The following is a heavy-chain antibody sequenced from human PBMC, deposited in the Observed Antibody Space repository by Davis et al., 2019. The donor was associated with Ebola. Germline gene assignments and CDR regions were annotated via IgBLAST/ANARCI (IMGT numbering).Heavy chain of an antibody. V-gene: IGHV1-69*04. CDR3: AREPAGGWYFDL. CDR1: GYTFTSYG. CDR2: IIPIRGIA. J-gene: IGHJ2*01. Sequence: AASVKVSCKASGYTFTSYGISWVRQAPGQGLEWMGRIIPIRGIANYAQKFQGRVTINADKSTSTAYMELSSLRSEDTAVYYCAREPAGGWYFDLWGRGTLVTVSS.